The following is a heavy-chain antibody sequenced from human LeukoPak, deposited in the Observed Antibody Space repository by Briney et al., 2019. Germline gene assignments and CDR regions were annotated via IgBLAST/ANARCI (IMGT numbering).Heavy chain of an antibody. D-gene: IGHD6-19*01. CDR1: GGSISRSSYY. V-gene: IGHV4-39*01. Sequence: PSETLSLTCTVSGGSISRSSYYWGWIRQPPGKGLEWIGNFYYSGSTSYNPSLKSRVTISADTSMNQFSLKLRSVTAADTAVYFCARLDSSGWRDFWGQGTLVTVSS. CDR2: FYYSGST. J-gene: IGHJ4*02. CDR3: ARLDSSGWRDF.